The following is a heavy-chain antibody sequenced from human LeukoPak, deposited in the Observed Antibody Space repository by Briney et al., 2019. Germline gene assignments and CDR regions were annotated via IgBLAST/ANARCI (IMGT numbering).Heavy chain of an antibody. V-gene: IGHV3-21*01. CDR2: ISSSSSYV. D-gene: IGHD6-19*01. J-gene: IGHJ3*02. Sequence: GGSLRLSCAASGFTFSSYSMNWVRQAPGKGLEWVSSISSSSSYVYYADSVKGRFTISRDNAKNSLYLQMNSLRAEDTAVYYCARVPGSGWYLQQDAFDIWGQGTMVTVSS. CDR1: GFTFSSYS. CDR3: ARVPGSGWYLQQDAFDI.